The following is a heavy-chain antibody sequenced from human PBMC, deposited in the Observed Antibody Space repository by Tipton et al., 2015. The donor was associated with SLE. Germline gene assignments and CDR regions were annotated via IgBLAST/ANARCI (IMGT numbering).Heavy chain of an antibody. CDR1: GGSFSGYY. CDR2: INHSGST. D-gene: IGHD1-1*01. CDR3: ARVVNWDWYFDL. J-gene: IGHJ2*01. V-gene: IGHV4-34*01. Sequence: TLSLTCAVYGGSFSGYYWSWIHQPPEKGLEWIGEINHSGSTNYNPSLKSRVTISVDTSKNQFSLKLSSVTAADTAVYYCARVVNWDWYFDLWGRGTLVTVSS.